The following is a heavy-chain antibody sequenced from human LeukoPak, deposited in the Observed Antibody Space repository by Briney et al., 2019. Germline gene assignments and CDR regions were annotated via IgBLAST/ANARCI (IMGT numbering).Heavy chain of an antibody. Sequence: GGSLRLSCSASGFTVSSNYMSWVRQAPGKGLEWVSVIYSGGSTYYADSVKCRFTISRDNAKNSLYLQMNSLRAEDTAVYYCAREVGEAFDIWGQGTMVTVSS. CDR2: IYSGGST. V-gene: IGHV3-53*01. CDR1: GFTVSSNY. CDR3: AREVGEAFDI. D-gene: IGHD3-10*01. J-gene: IGHJ3*02.